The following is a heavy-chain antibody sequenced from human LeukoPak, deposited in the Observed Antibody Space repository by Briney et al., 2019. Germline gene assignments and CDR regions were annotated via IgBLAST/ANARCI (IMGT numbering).Heavy chain of an antibody. Sequence: GASVKVSCKASGYTFTDYYMHWVRQAPGQGLEWMGWINPNSGGTNYAQKFQGRVTMTRDTSTSTVYMELSSLRSEDTAVYYCAGERFVKLWFGAPANWFDPWGQGTLVTVSS. CDR2: INPNSGGT. V-gene: IGHV1-2*02. CDR1: GYTFTDYY. J-gene: IGHJ5*02. D-gene: IGHD3-10*01. CDR3: AGERFVKLWFGAPANWFDP.